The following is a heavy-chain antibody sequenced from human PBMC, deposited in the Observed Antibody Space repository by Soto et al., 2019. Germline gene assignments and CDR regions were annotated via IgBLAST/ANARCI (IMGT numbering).Heavy chain of an antibody. V-gene: IGHV4-4*02. D-gene: IGHD3-10*01. J-gene: IGHJ3*02. Sequence: QVQLQESGPGLVKPSGTLSLTCAVSSGSISSSNWWSWVRQPPGKGLEWIGEIYHSGSTNYNPSLKSRVTISVDKSKNQFSLKLSSVTAADTAVYYCARDRDYYGSGSYFGAFDIWGQGTMVTVSS. CDR2: IYHSGST. CDR3: ARDRDYYGSGSYFGAFDI. CDR1: SGSISSSNW.